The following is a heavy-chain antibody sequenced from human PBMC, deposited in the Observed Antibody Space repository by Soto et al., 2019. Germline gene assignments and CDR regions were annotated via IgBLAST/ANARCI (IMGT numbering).Heavy chain of an antibody. CDR1: GFTFDDYA. CDR2: ISWNSGSI. Sequence: PGGSLRLSCAASGFTFDDYAVHWVRQAPGKGLEWVSGISWNSGSIGYADSVKGRFTISRDNAKNSLYLQMNSLRAEDTFLYYGAKDKTTDYYYMDVWGKGTTVTVSS. CDR3: AKDKTTDYYYMDV. V-gene: IGHV3-9*01. J-gene: IGHJ6*03. D-gene: IGHD1-1*01.